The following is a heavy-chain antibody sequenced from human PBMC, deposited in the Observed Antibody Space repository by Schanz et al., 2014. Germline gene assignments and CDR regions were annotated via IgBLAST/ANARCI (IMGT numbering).Heavy chain of an antibody. D-gene: IGHD6-13*01. CDR2: ISDYNADT. V-gene: IGHV1-18*04. CDR3: AGATYSSSWYGGSEYFQH. CDR1: GYTFTSYA. J-gene: IGHJ1*01. Sequence: QVQLVQSGAEVKKPGASVKVSCKASGYTFTSYAISWVRQAPGQGPEWMGWISDYNADTKYAQKVQGRVTMTTDTSTSTAYMELRSLRSDDTAVYYCAGATYSSSWYGGSEYFQHWGQGTLVTVSS.